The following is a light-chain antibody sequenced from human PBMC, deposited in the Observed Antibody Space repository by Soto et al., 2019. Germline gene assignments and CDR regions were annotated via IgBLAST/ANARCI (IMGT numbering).Light chain of an antibody. CDR2: EVT. J-gene: IGLJ1*01. Sequence: QSALTQPASVSGSPGQSITISCTGTSSDVGGYNYVSWHQQHPGKAPKLMIYEVTNRPSGVSSRFSGSKSDNTASLTISGLQAEDEADYFCSSYTSSTTLVFGTGTEVTVL. V-gene: IGLV2-14*01. CDR1: SSDVGGYNY. CDR3: SSYTSSTTLV.